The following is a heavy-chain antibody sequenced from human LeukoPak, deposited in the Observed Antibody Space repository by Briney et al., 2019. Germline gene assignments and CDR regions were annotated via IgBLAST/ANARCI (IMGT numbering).Heavy chain of an antibody. J-gene: IGHJ3*02. Sequence: GASVKVSCKASGGTFSSYAISWVRQAPGQGLEWMGWISAYNGSTNYAQKLQGRVTMTTDTSTSTAYMELRSLRSDDTAVYYCARGPRQDILTGPNDAFDIWGQGTMVTVSS. CDR3: ARGPRQDILTGPNDAFDI. CDR2: ISAYNGST. CDR1: GGTFSSYA. V-gene: IGHV1-18*01. D-gene: IGHD3-9*01.